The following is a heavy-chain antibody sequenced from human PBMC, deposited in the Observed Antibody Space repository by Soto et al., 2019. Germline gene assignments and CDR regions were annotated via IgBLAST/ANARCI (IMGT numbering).Heavy chain of an antibody. CDR2: IIPMFDTP. CDR1: GGTFSSDS. CDR3: ARSYTYYGSGSYSRPFDY. Sequence: SVKVSCKASGGTFSSDSFSWVRQAPGQGLEWMGGIIPMFDTPIYAQKFQDRVTITADESTSTAYMQLSSLRSGDTAVYYCARSYTYYGSGSYSRPFDYWGQGTLVTVAS. J-gene: IGHJ4*02. D-gene: IGHD3-10*01. V-gene: IGHV1-69*13.